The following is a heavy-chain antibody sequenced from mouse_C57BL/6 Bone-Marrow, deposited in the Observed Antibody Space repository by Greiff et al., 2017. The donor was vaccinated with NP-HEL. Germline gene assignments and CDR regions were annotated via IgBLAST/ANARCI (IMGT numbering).Heavy chain of an antibody. D-gene: IGHD2-3*01. Sequence: VQLQQPGAELVKPGASVKLSCKASGYTFTSYWMHWVKQRPGQGLEWIGMIHPNSGSTNYNEKFKSKAKLTVDKSSSPAYMQLSSLTSEDSAVYYCASSGLLPPVSRPHYYAMDYWGQGTAVTVSS. CDR3: ASSGLLPPVSRPHYYAMDY. CDR1: GYTFTSYW. V-gene: IGHV1-64*01. CDR2: IHPNSGST. J-gene: IGHJ4*01.